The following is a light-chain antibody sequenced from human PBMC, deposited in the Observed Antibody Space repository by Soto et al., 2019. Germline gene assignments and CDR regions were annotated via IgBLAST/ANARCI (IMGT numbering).Light chain of an antibody. V-gene: IGLV1-44*01. CDR1: SSNIGSNL. CDR3: AAWDDSLYGV. Sequence: QPVLTQPPSASGTPGQRVTISCSGSSSNIGSNLVSWYQQLPGTAPKLLIYRNSQRPSGVPDRFSGSKSGTSASLAISGLQSEDEAEYYCAAWDDSLYGVFGGGTKVTVL. J-gene: IGLJ3*02. CDR2: RNS.